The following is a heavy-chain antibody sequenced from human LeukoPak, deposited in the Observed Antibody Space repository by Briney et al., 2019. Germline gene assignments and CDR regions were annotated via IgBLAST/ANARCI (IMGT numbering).Heavy chain of an antibody. V-gene: IGHV3-30*02. J-gene: IGHJ4*02. CDR1: GFTFSSYG. D-gene: IGHD3-16*02. Sequence: GGSLRLSCAASGFTFSSYGMHWVRQAPGKGLEWAAFIRYDGSNKYYADSVKGRFTISRDNSKNTLYLQMNSLRAEDTAVYYCAKDPRGGMITFGGVIVDYWGRGTLVTVSS. CDR2: IRYDGSNK. CDR3: AKDPRGGMITFGGVIVDY.